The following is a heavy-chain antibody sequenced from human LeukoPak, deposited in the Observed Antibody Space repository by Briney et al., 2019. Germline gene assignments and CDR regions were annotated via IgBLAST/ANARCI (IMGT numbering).Heavy chain of an antibody. V-gene: IGHV3-21*01. D-gene: IGHD7-27*01. J-gene: IGHJ6*03. CDR1: GFTFSSSA. CDR2: ISSSSSYI. Sequence: GGSLRLSCAASGFTFSSSAMNWVRQAPGKGLEWVSSISSSSSYIYYADSVKGRFTISRDNAKNSLYLQMNSLRAEDTAVYYCARCPWGSRYYYYYMDVWGKGTTVTVS. CDR3: ARCPWGSRYYYYYMDV.